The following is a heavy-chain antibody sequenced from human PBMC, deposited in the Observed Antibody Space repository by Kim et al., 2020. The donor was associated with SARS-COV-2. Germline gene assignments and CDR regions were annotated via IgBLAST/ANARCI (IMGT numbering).Heavy chain of an antibody. CDR1: GASMGTYY. V-gene: IGHV4-59*08. J-gene: IGHJ4*02. CDR2: INYSGDT. D-gene: IGHD5-12*01. Sequence: SETLSLTCTVSGASMGTYYWNWIRQPPGKGLEWIGHINYSGDTNYYPSLTSRVTMSIDTSKNEFSLRLSSVTAADTAVYYCARRRAGYKVAFDYWGQGT. CDR3: ARRRAGYKVAFDY.